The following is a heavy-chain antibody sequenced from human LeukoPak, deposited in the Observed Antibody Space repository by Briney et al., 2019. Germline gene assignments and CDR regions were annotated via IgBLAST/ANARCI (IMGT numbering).Heavy chain of an antibody. V-gene: IGHV3-23*01. J-gene: IGHJ4*02. CDR2: ISGSGGST. D-gene: IGHD3-22*01. CDR3: AKDRSWLTYYYDSSDHPFDY. Sequence: QPGGSLRLSCAASGFTFSSYAMSWVRQAPGKGLEWVSAISGSGGSTYYADSVKGRFTISRDNSKNTLYLQMNSLRAEDTAVYYCAKDRSWLTYYYDSSDHPFDYWGQGTLVTVSS. CDR1: GFTFSSYA.